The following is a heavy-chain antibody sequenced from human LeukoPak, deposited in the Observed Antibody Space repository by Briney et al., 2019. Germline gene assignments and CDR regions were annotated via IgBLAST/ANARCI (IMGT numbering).Heavy chain of an antibody. CDR3: ARSRLGYFSADY. CDR2: IYHSGST. J-gene: IGHJ4*02. D-gene: IGHD3-22*01. Sequence: PSETLSLTCTVSGYSISSGYYWGWIRQPPGKGLEWIGSIYHSGSTYYNPSLKSRVTTSVDTSKNQFSLELSSVTAADTAVYYCARSRLGYFSADYWGQGTLVTVSS. V-gene: IGHV4-38-2*02. CDR1: GYSISSGYY.